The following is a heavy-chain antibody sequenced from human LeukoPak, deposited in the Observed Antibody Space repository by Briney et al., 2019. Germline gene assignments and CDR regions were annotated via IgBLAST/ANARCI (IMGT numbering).Heavy chain of an antibody. D-gene: IGHD6-13*01. CDR3: ARDPYTYSSSWYGYFQY. Sequence: GGSLRLSCAASGFTFSTYAMHWVRQAPGKGLEWVAVISYDGSNKNYADSVKGRFTISRDNSKNTLYLQLDSLRAEDTAVYYCARDPYTYSSSWYGYFQYWGQGTLVTVSS. CDR1: GFTFSTYA. J-gene: IGHJ1*01. CDR2: ISYDGSNK. V-gene: IGHV3-30-3*01.